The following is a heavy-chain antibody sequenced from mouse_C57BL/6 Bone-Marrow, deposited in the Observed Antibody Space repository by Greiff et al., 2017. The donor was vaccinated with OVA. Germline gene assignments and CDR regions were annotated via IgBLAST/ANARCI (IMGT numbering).Heavy chain of an antibody. CDR3: TTVSYVWWFAY. J-gene: IGHJ3*01. Sequence: EVKLMESGAELVRPGASVKLSCTASGFNIKDDYMHWVKQKPEQGLEWIGWFDPENGDTEYASKFKGKATITADTSSNTAYLQLSSLTSEDTAVYYCTTVSYVWWFAYWGQGTLVTVSA. CDR1: GFNIKDDY. D-gene: IGHD1-1*01. V-gene: IGHV14-4*01. CDR2: FDPENGDT.